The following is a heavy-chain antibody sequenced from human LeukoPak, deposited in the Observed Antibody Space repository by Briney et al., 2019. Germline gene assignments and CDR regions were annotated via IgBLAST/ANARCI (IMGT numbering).Heavy chain of an antibody. J-gene: IGHJ4*02. Sequence: GGSLRLSCAVSGLFVSSYSMNWVRQAPGKGLEWASYISSSSSTIYYADSVKGRFTISRDNAKNSLYLQMNSLRAEDTAVYYCATYYDFWSGYSRSYYFDYWGQGTLVTVSS. CDR3: ATYYDFWSGYSRSYYFDY. CDR1: GLFVSSYS. V-gene: IGHV3-48*01. CDR2: ISSSSSTI. D-gene: IGHD3-3*01.